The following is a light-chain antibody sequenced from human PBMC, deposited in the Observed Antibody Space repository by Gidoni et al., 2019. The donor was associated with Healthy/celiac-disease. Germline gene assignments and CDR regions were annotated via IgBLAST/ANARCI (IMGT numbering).Light chain of an antibody. CDR2: QDS. V-gene: IGLV3-1*01. J-gene: IGLJ2*01. CDR3: QAWDSSTVV. Sequence: SYELTQPPPVSVSPGPTASITCSGDKLGEKYACWYQQKQGQSPVLVIYQDSQRPSGIPDRFSGSNSGNTATLTISGTQAMDEADYYCQAWDSSTVVFGGGTKLTVL. CDR1: KLGEKY.